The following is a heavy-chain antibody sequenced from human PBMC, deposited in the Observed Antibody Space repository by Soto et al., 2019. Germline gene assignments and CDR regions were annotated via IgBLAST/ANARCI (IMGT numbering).Heavy chain of an antibody. CDR1: GYTFTSYY. J-gene: IGHJ4*02. CDR2: INPSGGST. Sequence: ASVKVSCKASGYTFTSYYMHWVRQAPGQGLEWMGIINPSGGSTSYAQKFQGRVTITRDTSTSTVYMELSSLRSEDTAVYYCARDGGSYGFDYWGQGTLVTVSS. V-gene: IGHV1-46*03. CDR3: ARDGGSYGFDY. D-gene: IGHD3-16*01.